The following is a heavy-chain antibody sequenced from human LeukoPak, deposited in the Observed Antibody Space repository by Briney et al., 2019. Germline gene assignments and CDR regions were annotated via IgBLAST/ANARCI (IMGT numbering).Heavy chain of an antibody. CDR3: ARGSRIVVVTNYGMDV. Sequence: ASVKVSCKASGYTFTSYGISWVRQAPGQGLEWMGWISAYNGNTNYAQKLQGRVTMTTDTSTSTAYMELRSLRSDDTAVYYRARGSRIVVVTNYGMDVWGQGTTVTVSS. D-gene: IGHD3-22*01. V-gene: IGHV1-18*01. CDR1: GYTFTSYG. J-gene: IGHJ6*02. CDR2: ISAYNGNT.